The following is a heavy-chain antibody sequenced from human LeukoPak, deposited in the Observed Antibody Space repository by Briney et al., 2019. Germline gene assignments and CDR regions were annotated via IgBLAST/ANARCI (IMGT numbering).Heavy chain of an antibody. V-gene: IGHV4-34*01. D-gene: IGHD1-26*01. CDR1: GGSFSGYY. J-gene: IGHJ4*02. CDR3: ARCEGGRELQDY. CDR2: INHSGST. Sequence: SETLSLTCAVYGGSFSGYYWIWIRQPPGKGLEWIGEINHSGSTNYNPSLKSRVTISVDTSKNQFSLKLSSVTAADTAVYYCARCEGGRELQDYWGQGTLVTVSS.